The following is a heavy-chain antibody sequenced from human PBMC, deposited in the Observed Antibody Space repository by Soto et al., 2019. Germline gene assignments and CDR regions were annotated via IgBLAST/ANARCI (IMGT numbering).Heavy chain of an antibody. CDR2: IYPGDSDT. CDR1: GYTFTKYW. D-gene: IGHD4-17*01. Sequence: GESLQISCKASGYTFTKYWIGWVRQMPGKGLEWMGIIYPGDSDTRYSPTFQGQVTISADKSITTAYLQWSSLKASVTAMYYCARHANGDSLYWGQGTLVTVSS. J-gene: IGHJ4*02. CDR3: ARHANGDSLY. V-gene: IGHV5-51*01.